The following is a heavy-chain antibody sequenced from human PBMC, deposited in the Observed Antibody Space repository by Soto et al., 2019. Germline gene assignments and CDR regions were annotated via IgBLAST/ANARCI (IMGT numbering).Heavy chain of an antibody. CDR3: ARHTGLGYYDSSGYYSYYYYYGMDV. CDR2: IYPGDSDT. V-gene: IGHV5-51*01. Sequence: GESLKISCKGSGYSFTSYWIGWVRQMPGKGLEWMGIIYPGDSDTRYSPSFQGQVTISADKSISTAYLQWSSLKASDTAMYYCARHTGLGYYDSSGYYSYYYYYGMDVWGQGTTVTVSS. D-gene: IGHD3-22*01. CDR1: GYSFTSYW. J-gene: IGHJ6*02.